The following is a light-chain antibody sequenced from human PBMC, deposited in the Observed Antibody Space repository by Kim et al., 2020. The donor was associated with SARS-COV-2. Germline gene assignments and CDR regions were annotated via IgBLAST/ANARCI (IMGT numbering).Light chain of an antibody. J-gene: IGLJ1*01. CDR3: CSYVGSSTYV. V-gene: IGLV2-23*02. CDR2: EVT. Sequence: QSALTQPASVSGSPGQSITISCTGTSSDVGSYNLVSWYQHHPGKAPKLMIYEVTKRPSGVSNRFSGSKSGNTASLTISGLQAEDEADYYCCSYVGSSTYVFGTGTKVTVL. CDR1: SSDVGSYNL.